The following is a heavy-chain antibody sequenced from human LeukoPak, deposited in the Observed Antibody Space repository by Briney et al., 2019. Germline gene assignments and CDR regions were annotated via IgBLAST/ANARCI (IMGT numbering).Heavy chain of an antibody. CDR3: ARDPWDDVSGFSGDY. Sequence: GGSLRLSCAASGFSFSNYGMNWVRRAPGEGLELVSYISSSSSSIYYADSVKDGFTISRDNAKNSLYLEMNSLRDEDTAVYYCARDPWDDVSGFSGDYWGQGTLVSVSS. CDR2: ISSSSSSI. J-gene: IGHJ4*02. D-gene: IGHD3-22*01. CDR1: GFSFSNYG. V-gene: IGHV3-48*02.